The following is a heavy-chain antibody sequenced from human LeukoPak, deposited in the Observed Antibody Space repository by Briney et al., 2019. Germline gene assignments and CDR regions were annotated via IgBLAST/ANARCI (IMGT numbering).Heavy chain of an antibody. CDR3: ARGLVSYTFVLRFLESSGFDP. CDR2: MNPNSGNT. D-gene: IGHD3-3*01. Sequence: GASVKVSCKASRYTFTSYDINWVRQATGQGLEWMGWMNPNSGNTGYAQKFQGRVTITRNTSISTAYMELSSLRSEDTAVYYCARGLVSYTFVLRFLESSGFDPWGQGTLVTVSS. CDR1: RYTFTSYD. J-gene: IGHJ5*02. V-gene: IGHV1-8*01.